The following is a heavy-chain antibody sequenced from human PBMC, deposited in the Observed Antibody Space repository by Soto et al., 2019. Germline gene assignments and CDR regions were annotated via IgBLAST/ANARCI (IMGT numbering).Heavy chain of an antibody. D-gene: IGHD3-10*01. V-gene: IGHV1-2*04. Sequence: GASVKVSCKASGYTFTGYYMHWVRQAPGQGLEWMGWINPNSGGTNYAQKFQGWVTMARDTSISTAYMELSRLRSDDTAVYYCARGRFGELLWGKDAFDIWGQGTMVTVSS. CDR2: INPNSGGT. CDR1: GYTFTGYY. J-gene: IGHJ3*02. CDR3: ARGRFGELLWGKDAFDI.